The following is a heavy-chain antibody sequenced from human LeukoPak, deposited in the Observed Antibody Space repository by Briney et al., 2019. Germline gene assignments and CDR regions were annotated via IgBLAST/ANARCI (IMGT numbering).Heavy chain of an antibody. Sequence: GGSLRLSCATSGFTFSSYAMSWVRQAPGKGMEWVSIITSTGSSTDYADSVKGRFTISRDNSKNTLYLRMNSLRTEDSAVYYCAKNGFTVATSFDSWGQGTLVTVSS. CDR3: AKNGFTVATSFDS. CDR1: GFTFSSYA. J-gene: IGHJ4*02. CDR2: ITSTGSST. V-gene: IGHV3-23*01. D-gene: IGHD5-12*01.